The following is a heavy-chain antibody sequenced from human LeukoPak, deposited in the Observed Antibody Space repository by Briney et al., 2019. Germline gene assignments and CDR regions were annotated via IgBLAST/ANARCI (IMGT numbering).Heavy chain of an antibody. Sequence: SETLSLTCTVSGGSISSSSNYWGWIRQPPGKGLEWIGSIYYSGSTYYNPSLKSRVTISVDTSKNQFSLKLSSVTAADTAVYYCARIGFLEWSIFQHWGQGTLVTVSS. CDR3: ARIGFLEWSIFQH. J-gene: IGHJ1*01. CDR1: GGSISSSSNY. CDR2: IYYSGST. V-gene: IGHV4-39*01. D-gene: IGHD3-3*01.